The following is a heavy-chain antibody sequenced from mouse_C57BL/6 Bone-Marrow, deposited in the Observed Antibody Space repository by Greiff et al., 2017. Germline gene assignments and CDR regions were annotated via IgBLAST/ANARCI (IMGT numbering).Heavy chain of an antibody. CDR1: GYTFTSYW. D-gene: IGHD2-10*01. J-gene: IGHJ1*03. CDR2: IYPGSGST. V-gene: IGHV1-55*01. Sequence: VQLQQSGAELVKPGASVKMSCKASGYTFTSYWITWVKQRPGQGLEWIGDIYPGSGSTNYNEKFKSKATLTVDTSSSTAYMQLSSLTSEDSAVYYCTRPYYCNYWYFDVWGTGTSVTVSS. CDR3: TRPYYCNYWYFDV.